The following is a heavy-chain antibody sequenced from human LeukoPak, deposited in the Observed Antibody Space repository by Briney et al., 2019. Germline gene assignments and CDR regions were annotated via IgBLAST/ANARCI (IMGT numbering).Heavy chain of an antibody. Sequence: GGPLRLSCAASGFTFSISGMHWVRQAPGEGLEWVAFIGRDASTKYYADSVKGRFTISGDSSYNTAYLQMNSLGAEDTAIYYCAKDGEWTFDIWGQGTMVTVSS. CDR2: IGRDASTK. CDR1: GFTFSISG. D-gene: IGHD3-3*01. CDR3: AKDGEWTFDI. V-gene: IGHV3-30*02. J-gene: IGHJ3*02.